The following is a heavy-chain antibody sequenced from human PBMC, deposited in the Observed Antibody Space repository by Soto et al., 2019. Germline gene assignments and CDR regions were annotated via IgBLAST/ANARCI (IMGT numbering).Heavy chain of an antibody. CDR2: IYYSGST. Sequence: QLQLQESGPGLVKPSETLPLTCTVSGGSVNSYYFSWIRQPPGKGLEWIGYIYYSGSTNYNPSLKSRVTISIGTSKNQFSLKLTSVTAADTAVYFCARGGGSPDYWGQGTLVTVSS. D-gene: IGHD1-26*01. V-gene: IGHV4-59*02. J-gene: IGHJ4*02. CDR3: ARGGGSPDY. CDR1: GGSVNSYY.